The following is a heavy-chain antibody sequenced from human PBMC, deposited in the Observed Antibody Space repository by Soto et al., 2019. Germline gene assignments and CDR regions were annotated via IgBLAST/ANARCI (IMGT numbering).Heavy chain of an antibody. CDR2: TYYRSKWNN. D-gene: IGHD6-13*01. J-gene: IGHJ6*02. CDR1: GDSVSRNTAA. CDR3: ARVGTWYVLDYYHYGMDV. Sequence: SQTLSLTCASSGDSVSRNTAAWNWIRQSPSRGLEWLGRTYYRSKWNNDYALSVKSRVIIYPDTSKNQFSLQLNSVTPEDTAVYYCARVGTWYVLDYYHYGMDVWGQGTTVTV. V-gene: IGHV6-1*01.